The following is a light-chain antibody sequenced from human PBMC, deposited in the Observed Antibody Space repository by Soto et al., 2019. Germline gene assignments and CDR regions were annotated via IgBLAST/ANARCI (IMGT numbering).Light chain of an antibody. CDR3: EAWDSNLSGGV. J-gene: IGLJ3*02. CDR2: DND. CDR1: RSNIGNNY. Sequence: QSVLTQPPSVSAAPGQKVTVSGSGSRSNIGNNYVSWYQHLPGTAPKLLIYDNDKRPSGIPDRFSASKSGTSATLDITGLQTGDEADYYCEAWDSNLSGGVFGGGTQLTVL. V-gene: IGLV1-51*01.